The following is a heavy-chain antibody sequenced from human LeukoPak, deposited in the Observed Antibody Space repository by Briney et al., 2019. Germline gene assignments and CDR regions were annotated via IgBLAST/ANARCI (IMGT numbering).Heavy chain of an antibody. CDR2: IRQDGSEK. CDR1: GFTFTDYW. D-gene: IGHD6-13*01. CDR3: ARDGTAAGLYXDX. V-gene: IGHV3-7*01. Sequence: PGGSLRLSCEVSGFTFTDYWMNWVRQAPGKGPEWVASIRQDGSEKTYVDSVKGRFTISRDNTKNSLSLQLNGLRAEDTAVYYCARDGTAAGLYXDXXGQGXXVTV. J-gene: IGHJ4*01.